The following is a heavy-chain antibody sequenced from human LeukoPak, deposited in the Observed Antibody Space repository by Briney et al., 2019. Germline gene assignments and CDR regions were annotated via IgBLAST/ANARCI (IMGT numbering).Heavy chain of an antibody. CDR2: INHSGST. D-gene: IGHD3-22*01. CDR1: GGSFSGYY. V-gene: IGHV4-34*01. Sequence: PSETLSLTCAVYGGSFSGYYWSWIRQPPGKGLEWIGEINHSGSTNYNPSLKSRVTISVDTSKNQFSLKLSSVTAADTAVYYCARDYYDSSGYLPYYMDVWGKGTTVTVSS. CDR3: ARDYYDSSGYLPYYMDV. J-gene: IGHJ6*03.